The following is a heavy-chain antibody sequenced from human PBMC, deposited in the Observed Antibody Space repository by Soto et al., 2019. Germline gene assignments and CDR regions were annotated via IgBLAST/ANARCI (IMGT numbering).Heavy chain of an antibody. V-gene: IGHV4-34*01. CDR2: INDSGDI. J-gene: IGHJ6*03. CDR3: ARGLLLWFGEVSRRGGYYYYMDV. D-gene: IGHD3-10*01. Sequence: QVQLQQWGAGLLKPSETLSLTCAVYGWSFSGYQWSWIRQTPGKGLEWIGGINDSGDINYNPSLKSRVTILVDSPKKQISLRLSSVTAADTAVYYCARGLLLWFGEVSRRGGYYYYMDVWGKGTTVTVSS. CDR1: GWSFSGYQ.